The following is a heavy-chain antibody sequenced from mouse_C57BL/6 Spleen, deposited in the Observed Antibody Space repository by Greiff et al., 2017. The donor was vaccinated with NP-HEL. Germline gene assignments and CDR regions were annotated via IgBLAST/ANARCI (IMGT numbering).Heavy chain of an antibody. D-gene: IGHD1-1*01. CDR3: ARGGLFYYGSSPYYFDY. V-gene: IGHV1-82*01. CDR1: GYAFSSSW. Sequence: VQLQQSGPELVKPGASVKISCKASGYAFSSSWMNWVKQRPGQGLEWIGRIYPGDGGTNYNGKFKGKATLTADKSSSTAYMQLSSLTSEDSAVYFCARGGLFYYGSSPYYFDYWGQGTTLTVSS. CDR2: IYPGDGGT. J-gene: IGHJ2*01.